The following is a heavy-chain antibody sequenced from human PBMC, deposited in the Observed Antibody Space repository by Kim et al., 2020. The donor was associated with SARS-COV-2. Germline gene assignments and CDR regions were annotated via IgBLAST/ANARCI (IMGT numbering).Heavy chain of an antibody. D-gene: IGHD1-20*01. CDR2: ISGSGGST. CDR1: GFTFSSYA. Sequence: GGSLRLSCAASGFTFSSYAMSWVRQAPGKGLEWVSAISGSGGSTYYADSVKGRFTISRDNSKNTLYLQMNSLRAEDTAVYYCAKDASSITIATLSGYYYYGMDVWGQGTTVTVSS. CDR3: AKDASSITIATLSGYYYYGMDV. J-gene: IGHJ6*02. V-gene: IGHV3-23*01.